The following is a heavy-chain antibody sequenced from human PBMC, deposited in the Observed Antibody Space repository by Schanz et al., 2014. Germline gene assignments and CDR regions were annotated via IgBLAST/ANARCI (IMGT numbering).Heavy chain of an antibody. D-gene: IGHD1-1*01. J-gene: IGHJ6*02. CDR3: ARGGRTTYNYYYGMDV. CDR1: GDSISNTPYY. Sequence: QVQLQESGPGLVKPSQTLSLTCTVSGDSISNTPYYWTWIRQHPGKGLEWIGYIYYSGSTYYNPSLKSGVTKTVDPAKNQSPLKRSSVTAADTAVYYCARGGRTTYNYYYGMDVWGQGTTVTVSS. CDR2: IYYSGST. V-gene: IGHV4-30-4*08.